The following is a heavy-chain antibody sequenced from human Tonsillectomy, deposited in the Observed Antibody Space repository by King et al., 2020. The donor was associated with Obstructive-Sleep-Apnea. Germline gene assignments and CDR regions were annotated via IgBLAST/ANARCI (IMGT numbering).Heavy chain of an antibody. CDR1: GGSFSGYY. D-gene: IGHD3-22*01. CDR2: INHSGST. CDR3: ARGGGSSGYYLDY. Sequence: VQLQQWGAGLLKPSETLSLTCAVYGGSFSGYYWSWIRQPPGKGLEWIGEINHSGSTNYNSSLKSGVTISVDTSKTQFSLKLSSVTAADTAVYYCARGGGSSGYYLDYWGQGTLVTVSS. V-gene: IGHV4-34*01. J-gene: IGHJ4*02.